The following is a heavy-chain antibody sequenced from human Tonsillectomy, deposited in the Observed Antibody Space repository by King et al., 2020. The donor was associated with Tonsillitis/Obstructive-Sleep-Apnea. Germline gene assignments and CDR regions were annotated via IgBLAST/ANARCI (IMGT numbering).Heavy chain of an antibody. CDR1: GGSISSYY. CDR3: ARGIRGDNDAFDI. J-gene: IGHJ3*02. Sequence: QLQESGPGLVKPSETLSLTCTVSGGSISSYYWSWIRQPPGKGLEWIGYIYYSGSTNYNPSLKSRVTISVVTSKNQFSLKLSSVTAADTAVYYCARGIRGDNDAFDIWGQGTMVTVSS. CDR2: IYYSGST. D-gene: IGHD3-10*01. V-gene: IGHV4-59*01.